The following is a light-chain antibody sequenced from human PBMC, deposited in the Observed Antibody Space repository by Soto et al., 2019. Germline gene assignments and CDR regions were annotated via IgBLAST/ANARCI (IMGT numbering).Light chain of an antibody. CDR3: AAWDDSLSGWV. V-gene: IGLV1-47*02. CDR2: TNN. CDR1: SSNIGSNY. Sequence: QAVVTQPPSASGTPGQRVTISCSGSSSNIGSNYVSWYQQLPGTAPKLLIDTNNQRPSGVPDRFSGSKSGTSASLAISGLRSEDEADYYCAAWDDSLSGWVFGGGTKLTVL. J-gene: IGLJ3*02.